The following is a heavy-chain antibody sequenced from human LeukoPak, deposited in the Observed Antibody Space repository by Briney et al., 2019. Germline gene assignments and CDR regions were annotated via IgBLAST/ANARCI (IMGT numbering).Heavy chain of an antibody. CDR1: GYTFTRYG. CDR3: ARSGAARGHAFDI. V-gene: IGHV1-18*01. D-gene: IGHD6-6*01. J-gene: IGHJ3*02. CDR2: ISVYNGNT. Sequence: EASVKVSCKASGYTFTRYGVSWVRQAPGQGLEWMGWISVYNGNTNYAQKFQGRVTMTTDTSTSTAYMELRSLRSDDTAVYYCARSGAARGHAFDIWGQGTMVTVSS.